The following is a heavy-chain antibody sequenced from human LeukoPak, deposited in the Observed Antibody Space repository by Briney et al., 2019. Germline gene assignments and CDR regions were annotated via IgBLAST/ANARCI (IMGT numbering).Heavy chain of an antibody. V-gene: IGHV3-21*01. J-gene: IGHJ4*02. CDR2: ITSSSNI. CDR1: GFIFSSYS. Sequence: GGSLRLSCAASGFIFSSYSMNWVRQAPGKGLEWVSSITSSSNIYYADSVKGRFTIARDNARNSLYLQMNSLRAEDTAVYYCARSQDYQYYFDYWGQGTLVTVSS. D-gene: IGHD4-11*01. CDR3: ARSQDYQYYFDY.